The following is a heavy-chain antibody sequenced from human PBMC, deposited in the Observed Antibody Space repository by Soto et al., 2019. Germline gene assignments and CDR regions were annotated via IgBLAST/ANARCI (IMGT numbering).Heavy chain of an antibody. J-gene: IGHJ5*01. V-gene: IGHV4-34*01. D-gene: IGHD3-3*01. CDR2: INHSGIT. CDR3: ARRANLDAREWFPP. Sequence: NPSETLSLTCAVNGGSFSYYKWTWIRQSPGKGLEWIGEINHSGITNYNPSFKSRVTLSVDTSKNQFSLRVKSVTAADTAIYFCARRANLDAREWFPPWGQGTPVTGPS. CDR1: GGSFSYYK.